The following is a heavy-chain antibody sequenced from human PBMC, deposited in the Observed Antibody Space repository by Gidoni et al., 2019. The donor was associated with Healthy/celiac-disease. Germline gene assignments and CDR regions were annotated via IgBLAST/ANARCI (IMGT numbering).Heavy chain of an antibody. CDR3: ARDHYCSSTSCLQFYIFDY. D-gene: IGHD2-2*01. CDR2: ISAYNGNT. J-gene: IGHJ4*02. Sequence: PGHWLEWMGWISAYNGNTNYAQKLPGRVTMTTDTSTSTAYMELRSLRSDDTAVYYCARDHYCSSTSCLQFYIFDYWGQGTLVTVSS. V-gene: IGHV1-18*01.